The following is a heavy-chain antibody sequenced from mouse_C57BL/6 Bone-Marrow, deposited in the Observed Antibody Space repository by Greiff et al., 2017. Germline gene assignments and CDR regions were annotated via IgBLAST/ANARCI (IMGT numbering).Heavy chain of an antibody. D-gene: IGHD2-12*01. V-gene: IGHV5-2*01. CDR3: AREEFYDPSYFDY. CDR2: INSDGGST. Sequence: VQLQQSGGGLVQPGESLKLSCESNEYEFPSHDMSWVRKTPEKRLELVAAINSDGGSTYYPDTMERRFIISRDNTKKTLYLQMSSLRSEDTALYYCAREEFYDPSYFDYGGQGTTLTVAS. J-gene: IGHJ2*01. CDR1: EYEFPSHD.